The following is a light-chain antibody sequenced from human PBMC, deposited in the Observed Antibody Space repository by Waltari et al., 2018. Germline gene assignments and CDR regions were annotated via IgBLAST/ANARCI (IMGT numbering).Light chain of an antibody. CDR3: LQRSDWPPVYT. J-gene: IGKJ2*01. V-gene: IGKV3-11*01. CDR1: ERVIET. Sequence: RATERVIETFTWDKKKGEQDPTALSNDDDKRANGIPARFSGSGSGTDVTLTISSLEPEDFGVYDCLQRSDWPPVYTVSQGTNLEIK. CDR2: DDD.